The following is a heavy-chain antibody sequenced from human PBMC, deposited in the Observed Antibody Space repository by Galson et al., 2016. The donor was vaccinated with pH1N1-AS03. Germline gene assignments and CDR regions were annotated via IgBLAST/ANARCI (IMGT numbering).Heavy chain of an antibody. CDR1: GGIFSNYA. J-gene: IGHJ6*02. CDR2: IIPMLGTA. V-gene: IGHV1-69*13. Sequence: SVKVSCKASGGIFSNYAISWVRQAPGQRLEWMGGIIPMLGTANYAQKFQGRVTITADESTRTAYMELSSLTSEDTAVYYCSREVPSGPREVQGLQNYGMDVWGQGTTVTVSS. CDR3: SREVPSGPREVQGLQNYGMDV.